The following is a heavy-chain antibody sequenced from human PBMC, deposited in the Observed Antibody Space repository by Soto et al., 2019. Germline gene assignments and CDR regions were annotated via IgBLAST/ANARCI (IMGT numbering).Heavy chain of an antibody. CDR1: GFSLTTNGVG. J-gene: IGHJ3*02. D-gene: IGHD1-26*01. CDR3: AYNRIYSGNYGAFDI. CDR2: IHWVDDK. Sequence: QVTLKESGPTEVKATQTLTLTCSFTGFSLTTNGVGVGWIRQPPGKALEWLALIHWVDDKRYSPSLKYRLTVTKDSSKNQVFLTMTDMDPVDTATYFCAYNRIYSGNYGAFDIWGQGTNVTVSP. V-gene: IGHV2-5*02.